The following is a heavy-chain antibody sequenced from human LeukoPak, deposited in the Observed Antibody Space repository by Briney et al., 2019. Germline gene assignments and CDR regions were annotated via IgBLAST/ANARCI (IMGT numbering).Heavy chain of an antibody. J-gene: IGHJ5*02. Sequence: ASVTVSCTASGYTFTCYYMHWVRQAPGQGLEWMGWIKPNNGGTNYAQKFQGRVTMTRDTSISTAYMELSRLRSDDTAVYYCARARGDIVVVPAAIWFDPWGQGTLVTVSS. V-gene: IGHV1-2*02. CDR3: ARARGDIVVVPAAIWFDP. D-gene: IGHD2-2*01. CDR1: GYTFTCYY. CDR2: IKPNNGGT.